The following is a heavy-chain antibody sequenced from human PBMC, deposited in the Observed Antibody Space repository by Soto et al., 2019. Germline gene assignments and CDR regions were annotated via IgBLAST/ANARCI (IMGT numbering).Heavy chain of an antibody. Sequence: SETLSLTCTVSGCSLSSYYLIWVRQPPGKGLEWIGYIYYSGGTNYNPSLKSRVTISVDTSKNQFSLKLSSVTAADTAVYYCARAQVATGTYYFDYWGQGTLVTVSS. CDR2: IYYSGGT. CDR3: ARAQVATGTYYFDY. CDR1: GCSLSSYY. D-gene: IGHD5-12*01. V-gene: IGHV4-59*01. J-gene: IGHJ4*02.